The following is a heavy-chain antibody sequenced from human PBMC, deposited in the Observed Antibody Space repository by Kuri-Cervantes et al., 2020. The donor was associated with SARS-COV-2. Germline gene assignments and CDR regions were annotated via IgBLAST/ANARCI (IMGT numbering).Heavy chain of an antibody. V-gene: IGHV3-23*03. Sequence: GVSLRLSCAASGFTFSSYAMSWVRQAPGKGLEWVSVIYSGGSSTYYADSVKGRFTISRDNSKNTLYLQMNSLRAEDTAVYYCAKFAKVLLWFGDHYYFDYWGQGTLVTVSS. CDR3: AKFAKVLLWFGDHYYFDY. J-gene: IGHJ4*02. D-gene: IGHD3-10*01. CDR1: GFTFSSYA. CDR2: IYSGGSST.